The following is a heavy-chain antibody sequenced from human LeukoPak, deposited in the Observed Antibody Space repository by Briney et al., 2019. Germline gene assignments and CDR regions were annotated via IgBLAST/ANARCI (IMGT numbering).Heavy chain of an antibody. Sequence: SQTLSLTCTVSGGSISSGGYYWSWIRQHPGKGLEWIGYIYYSGSTYYNPSLKSRVTISVDTSKNQFSLKLSSVTAADTAMYYCARQRSSEFDYWGQGTLVTVSS. CDR3: ARQRSSEFDY. J-gene: IGHJ4*02. D-gene: IGHD6-25*01. CDR2: IYYSGST. V-gene: IGHV4-31*03. CDR1: GGSISSGGYY.